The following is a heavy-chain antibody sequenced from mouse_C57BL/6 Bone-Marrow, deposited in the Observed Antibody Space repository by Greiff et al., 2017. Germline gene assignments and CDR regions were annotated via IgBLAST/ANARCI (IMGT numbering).Heavy chain of an antibody. D-gene: IGHD2-4*01. CDR2: INPNYGTT. CDR1: GYSFTDYN. CDR3: ARGYDYDYAMDY. Sequence: VQLQESGPELVKPGASVKISCKASGYSFTDYNMNWVKQSNGKSLEWIGVINPNYGTTSYNQKFKGKATLTVDQSSSTAYMQLHSLTSKDSAVYYCARGYDYDYAMDYGGRGTSVTGSS. V-gene: IGHV1-39*01. J-gene: IGHJ4*01.